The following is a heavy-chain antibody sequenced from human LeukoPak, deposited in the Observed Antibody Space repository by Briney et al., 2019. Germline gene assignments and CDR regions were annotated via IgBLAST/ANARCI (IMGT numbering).Heavy chain of an antibody. D-gene: IGHD3-10*01. V-gene: IGHV3-21*01. CDR3: ARMDTMVRGVTHYMDV. CDR1: GFTFSSYS. CDR2: ISSSSSYI. J-gene: IGHJ6*03. Sequence: PGGSLRLSCAASGFTFSSYSMNWVRQAPGKGLEWISSISSSSSYIYYADSVKGRFTISRDNAKNSLYLQMNSLRAEDTAVYYCARMDTMVRGVTHYMDVWGKGTTVTVSS.